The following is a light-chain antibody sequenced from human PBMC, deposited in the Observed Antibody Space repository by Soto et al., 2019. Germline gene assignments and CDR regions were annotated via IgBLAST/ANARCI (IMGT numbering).Light chain of an antibody. CDR1: QDISNY. J-gene: IGKJ5*01. Sequence: DIQMTQSPSSLSASVGDRITITCRASQDISNYLAWYQQKPGKVPKLLIYSASTLQSGVPSRFSGSGSGTDFTLTISSLQPEDVATCFCQKYKSALTLGQGTRLEIK. CDR3: QKYKSALT. CDR2: SAS. V-gene: IGKV1-27*01.